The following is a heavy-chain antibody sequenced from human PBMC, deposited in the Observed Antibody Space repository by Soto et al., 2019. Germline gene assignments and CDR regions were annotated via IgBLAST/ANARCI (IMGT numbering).Heavy chain of an antibody. CDR2: FIPILDMA. Sequence: QVQVVQSGAEVKKPESSMKVSCEPSGGTFNTYTVNWVRLAPGHGLEWMGRFIPILDMANYAQKFQDRVTITADRSTFTAYMELNSLTSDDTAVYYCAITYCRDNSCPRDFDFWGPGTRVTVSS. V-gene: IGHV1-69*02. J-gene: IGHJ4*02. D-gene: IGHD2-21*01. CDR3: AITYCRDNSCPRDFDF. CDR1: GGTFNTYT.